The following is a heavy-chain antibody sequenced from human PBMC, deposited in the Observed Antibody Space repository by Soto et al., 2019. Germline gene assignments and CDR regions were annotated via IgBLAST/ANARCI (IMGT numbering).Heavy chain of an antibody. CDR2: IYPGDSDT. Sequence: GEALKISCKGSGYSFTSYWIGWVRQMPGKGLEWMGIIYPGDSDTRYSPSFQGQVTISADKSISTAYLQWSSLKASDTAMYYCASSTYSSSSNFYYGMDVWGQGTTVTVSS. CDR3: ASSTYSSSSNFYYGMDV. J-gene: IGHJ6*02. D-gene: IGHD6-6*01. CDR1: GYSFTSYW. V-gene: IGHV5-51*01.